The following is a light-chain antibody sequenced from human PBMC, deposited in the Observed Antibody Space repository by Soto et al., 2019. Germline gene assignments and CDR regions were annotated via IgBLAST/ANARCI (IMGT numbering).Light chain of an antibody. CDR3: NSYAGGSYV. Sequence: QSALTQPPSASGSPGQSVTISCTGTSSDVGGYRYVSWYQQHPGKAPKLIIYEVSKRPSGVPDRFSGSKSGNTASLTVSGLQAEDEADYYCNSYAGGSYVFGTGTKVTXL. J-gene: IGLJ1*01. CDR1: SSDVGGYRY. CDR2: EVS. V-gene: IGLV2-8*01.